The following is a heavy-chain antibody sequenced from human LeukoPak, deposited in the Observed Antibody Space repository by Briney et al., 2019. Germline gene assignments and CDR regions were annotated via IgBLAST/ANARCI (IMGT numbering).Heavy chain of an antibody. CDR2: IRYDGSNK. V-gene: IGHV3-30*02. Sequence: EGSLRLSCAASGFTFSSYGMHWVRQAPGKGLEWVAFIRYDGSNKYYADSVKGRFTISRDNAKSSLYLQMNSLRAEDTAVYYCARDTPWEAGWFDPWGQGTLVTVSS. J-gene: IGHJ5*02. D-gene: IGHD1-26*01. CDR3: ARDTPWEAGWFDP. CDR1: GFTFSSYG.